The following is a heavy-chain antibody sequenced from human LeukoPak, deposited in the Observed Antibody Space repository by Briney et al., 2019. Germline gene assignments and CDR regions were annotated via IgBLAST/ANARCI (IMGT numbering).Heavy chain of an antibody. CDR3: ARDAGATGWDTYYCYMDV. CDR2: IYYSGST. J-gene: IGHJ6*03. D-gene: IGHD1-26*01. Sequence: SETLSLTCTVSGHSISSGYYWSWIRQPPGKGLEWIGYIYYSGSTNYNPSLKSRVTISVDTSKSQFSLKLSSVTAADTAVYYCARDAGATGWDTYYCYMDVWGKGTTVTVSS. V-gene: IGHV4-61*01. CDR1: GHSISSGYY.